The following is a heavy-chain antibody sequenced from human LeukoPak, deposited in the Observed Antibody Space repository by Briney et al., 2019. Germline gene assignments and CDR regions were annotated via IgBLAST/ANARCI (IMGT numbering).Heavy chain of an antibody. CDR2: ISAYNGNT. J-gene: IGHJ1*01. CDR3: ARVPAGFKGGSYYSEYFQH. D-gene: IGHD1-26*01. Sequence: ASVKVSCKASGYTFTSYGISWVRQAPGQGLEWMGWISAYNGNTNYAQKLQGRVTMTTGTSTSTAYMELRSLRSDDTAVYYCARVPAGFKGGSYYSEYFQHWGQGTLVTVSS. CDR1: GYTFTSYG. V-gene: IGHV1-18*01.